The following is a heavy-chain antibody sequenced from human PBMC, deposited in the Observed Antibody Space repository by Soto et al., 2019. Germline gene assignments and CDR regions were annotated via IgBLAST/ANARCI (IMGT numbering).Heavy chain of an antibody. CDR1: GDSISSYY. V-gene: IGHV4-4*07. J-gene: IGHJ4*02. CDR2: VHTSGDT. D-gene: IGHD6-19*01. Sequence: KTSETLSLTCSVSGDSISSYYWSWIRQPAGKGLEWIGRVHTSGDTHYNPSLKSRVSMSVDTSKNQFSLKLSSVTAADTAVYHCAREYTETVAGPTPYCFHYWGQGTLVTVSS. CDR3: AREYTETVAGPTPYCFHY.